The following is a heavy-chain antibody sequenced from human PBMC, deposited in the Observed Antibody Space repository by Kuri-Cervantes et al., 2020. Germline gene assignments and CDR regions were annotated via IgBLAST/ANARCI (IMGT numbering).Heavy chain of an antibody. D-gene: IGHD6-19*01. CDR3: ARRRIAVAGRGWFDP. Sequence: SETLSLTCGVNGGSFSGYYWTWIRQPPGKKLEWIVEINHSGSTNYNPSLKSRVTISVDTSKNQFSLKLSSVTAADTAVYYCARRRIAVAGRGWFDPWGQGTLVTVSS. CDR2: INHSGST. V-gene: IGHV4-34*01. CDR1: GGSFSGYY. J-gene: IGHJ5*02.